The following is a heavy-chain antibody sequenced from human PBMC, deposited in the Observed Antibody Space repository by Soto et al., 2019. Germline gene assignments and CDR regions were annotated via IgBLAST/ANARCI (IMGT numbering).Heavy chain of an antibody. V-gene: IGHV4-59*01. CDR2: IHYNGNT. CDR1: GGSISSYY. J-gene: IGHJ4*02. Sequence: PSETLSLTCTVSGGSISSYYWSWIRQPPGKGLEWIGNIHYNGNTKYSPSLKSRVTMSVDTSKNHFSLKLISVTTADTAVYFCAREGNLGRWIQPLDSWGQGTLVPVSS. CDR3: AREGNLGRWIQPLDS. D-gene: IGHD2-2*03.